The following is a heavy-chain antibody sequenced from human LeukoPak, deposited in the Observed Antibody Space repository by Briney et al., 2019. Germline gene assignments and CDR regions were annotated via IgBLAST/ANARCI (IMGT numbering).Heavy chain of an antibody. D-gene: IGHD6-19*01. CDR1: GFTFSSYA. CDR3: ARARAVAGPFDY. Sequence: GGSLRLSCAASGFTFSSYAMHWVRQAPGKGLEWVAVISYDGSNKYYADSEKGRFTISRDNSKNTLYLQMNSLRAEDTAVYYCARARAVAGPFDYWGQGTLVTVSS. V-gene: IGHV3-30*04. CDR2: ISYDGSNK. J-gene: IGHJ4*02.